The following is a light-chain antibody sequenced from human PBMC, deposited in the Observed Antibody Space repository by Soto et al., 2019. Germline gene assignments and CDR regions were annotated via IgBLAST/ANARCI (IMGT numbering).Light chain of an antibody. V-gene: IGKV3-20*01. CDR1: QSVSSSY. J-gene: IGKJ5*01. CDR3: QQYGSPPPS. CDR2: GAS. Sequence: EIVLTQSPGTLSLSPGERATLSCRASQSVSSSYLAWYQQKPGQAPRLLIYGASSRATGIPDRFSGSGSGTDVTLTLSRLEPEDFAVYYCQQYGSPPPSFGQRTRLEIK.